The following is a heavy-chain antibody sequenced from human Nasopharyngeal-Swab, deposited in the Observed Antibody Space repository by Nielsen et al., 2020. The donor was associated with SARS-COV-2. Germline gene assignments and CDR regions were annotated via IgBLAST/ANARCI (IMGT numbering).Heavy chain of an antibody. CDR3: ARGGLLELGFYWYFDL. CDR1: GFTFSSYA. CDR2: ISYDGSNK. V-gene: IGHV3-30-3*01. D-gene: IGHD2-21*02. Sequence: GESLKISCAASGFTFSSYAMHWVRQAPGKGLEWVAVISYDGSNKYYADSVKGRFTISRDNSKNTLYLQMNSLRAEDTAVYYCARGGLLELGFYWYFDLWSRGTLVTVSS. J-gene: IGHJ2*01.